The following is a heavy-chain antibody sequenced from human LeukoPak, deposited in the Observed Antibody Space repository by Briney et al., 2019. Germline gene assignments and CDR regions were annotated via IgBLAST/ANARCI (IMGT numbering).Heavy chain of an antibody. CDR2: ISSSSSYI. D-gene: IGHD3-3*01. CDR3: ARTSDDFWGDFYGTGGVGWFDP. V-gene: IGHV3-21*01. CDR1: GVTFSSYN. J-gene: IGHJ5*02. Sequence: GGSLRLSCEASGVTFSSYNMNWVRQAPGKGLEWVSFISSSSSYIYYADSVKGRFTISRDNAKNSLYLQMNSLRAEDTAVYYCARTSDDFWGDFYGTGGVGWFDPWGQGTLVTVSS.